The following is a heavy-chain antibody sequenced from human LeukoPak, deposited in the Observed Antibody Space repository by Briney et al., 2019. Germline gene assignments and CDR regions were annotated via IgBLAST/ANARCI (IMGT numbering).Heavy chain of an antibody. CDR3: ARTFRVGATTTRAFDI. V-gene: IGHV1-8*01. J-gene: IGHJ3*02. CDR1: EYTFTSYD. Sequence: ASLKVSCKASEYTFTSYDINWVRQVTGQGLEWMGWMNPNSGNTSYAQSFQGRVTMTRNTSISTAYMELSSLRSEDTAVYYCARTFRVGATTTRAFDIWGQGTMVTVSS. D-gene: IGHD1-26*01. CDR2: MNPNSGNT.